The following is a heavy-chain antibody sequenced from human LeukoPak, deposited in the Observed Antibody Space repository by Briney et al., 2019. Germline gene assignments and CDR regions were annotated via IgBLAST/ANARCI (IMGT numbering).Heavy chain of an antibody. V-gene: IGHV3-23*01. J-gene: IGHJ4*02. Sequence: GGSLRLSCAASGFTFSNNAMTWVRQAPGKGLECVSAITGTTATGDPQYYADSVKGRFTISRDNSRNTLYLQLNDLRAEDTAIYYCAKAFGTNGYFQLPIDFWGQGTLVTVSS. CDR1: GFTFSNNA. CDR2: ITGTTATGDPQ. CDR3: AKAFGTNGYFQLPIDF. D-gene: IGHD2-8*01.